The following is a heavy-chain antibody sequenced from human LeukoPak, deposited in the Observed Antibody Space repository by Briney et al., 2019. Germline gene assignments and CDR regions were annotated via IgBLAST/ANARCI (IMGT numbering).Heavy chain of an antibody. CDR2: INPNSGGT. V-gene: IGHV1-2*04. Sequence: ASVKVSCKASGYTFTGYYMHWVRQAPGQGLEWMGWINPNSGGTNYAQKFQGWVTMTRDTSISTAYMELSRLRSDDTAVYYCARVFHDSSGYYPYYFDYWGQGTLVTVSS. CDR3: ARVFHDSSGYYPYYFDY. D-gene: IGHD3-22*01. CDR1: GYTFTGYY. J-gene: IGHJ4*02.